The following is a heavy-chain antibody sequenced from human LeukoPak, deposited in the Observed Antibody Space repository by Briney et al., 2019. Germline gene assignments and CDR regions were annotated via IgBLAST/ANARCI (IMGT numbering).Heavy chain of an antibody. CDR2: INHSGST. J-gene: IGHJ4*02. V-gene: IGHV4-34*01. Sequence: PSETLSLTCAVYGGSFSGYYWSWIRQPPGKGLEWIGEINHSGSTNYNPSLKSRVTISVDTSKNQFSLKLNSVTAADTAVYYCARATPTYGDYSYWGQGTLVTVSS. CDR1: GGSFSGYY. D-gene: IGHD4-17*01. CDR3: ARATPTYGDYSY.